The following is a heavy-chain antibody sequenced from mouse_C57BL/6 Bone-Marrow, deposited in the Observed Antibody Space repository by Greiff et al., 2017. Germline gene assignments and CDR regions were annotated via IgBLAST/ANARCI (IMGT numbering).Heavy chain of an antibody. CDR1: GYTFTSYW. CDR2: IYPGSGST. J-gene: IGHJ2*01. D-gene: IGHD2-4*01. CDR3: SSCDYYFDY. Sequence: VQLQQSGAELVKPGASVKMSCKASGYTFTSYWITWVKQRPGQGLEWIGDIYPGSGSTNYNEKFKSKATLTVDTSSSPAYMQLSSLTTEDSAIYYCSSCDYYFDYWGQGTTLTVSS. V-gene: IGHV1-55*01.